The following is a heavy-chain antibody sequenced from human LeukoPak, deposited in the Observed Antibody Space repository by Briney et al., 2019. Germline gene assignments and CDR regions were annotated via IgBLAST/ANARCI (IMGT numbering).Heavy chain of an antibody. CDR1: GFTFSSYA. V-gene: IGHV3-23*01. Sequence: GGSLRLSCAASGFTFSSYAMSWVRQAPGKGLEWVSAISGSGGSTYYADSVKGRFTISRDNSKNTLHLQMNSLRAEDTAVYYCAKDVAYYDILTGLGYWGQGTLVTVSS. D-gene: IGHD3-9*01. J-gene: IGHJ4*02. CDR2: ISGSGGST. CDR3: AKDVAYYDILTGLGY.